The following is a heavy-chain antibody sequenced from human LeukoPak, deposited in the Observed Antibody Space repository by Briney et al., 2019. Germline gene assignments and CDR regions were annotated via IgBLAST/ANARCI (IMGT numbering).Heavy chain of an antibody. V-gene: IGHV4-4*07. D-gene: IGHD3-3*01. CDR2: IYTSGST. Sequence: SETLSLTCTVSSGSLNGYYWSWIRQPAGKGREWIGRIYTSGSTKYNPSLKSRVTMSVDTSKNQFSLNLTSVTAADTAVYYCARVSASALIYGVADYFDYWGQGTLVTVSS. J-gene: IGHJ4*02. CDR3: ARVSASALIYGVADYFDY. CDR1: SGSLNGYY.